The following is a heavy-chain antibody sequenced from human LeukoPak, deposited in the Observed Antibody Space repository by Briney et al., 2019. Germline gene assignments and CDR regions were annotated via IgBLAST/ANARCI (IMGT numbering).Heavy chain of an antibody. D-gene: IGHD6-19*01. CDR2: ISYDGTNK. V-gene: IGHV3-30*18. Sequence: PGRSLRLSCAASGFTFSNCGMHWVRQAPGKGLEWVAAISYDGTNKYYADSVKGRSTISRDNSKNTLYLQMNGLRAEDTAVFYCAKDLHGVADTSYYFDYWGRGTLVTVSS. CDR1: GFTFSNCG. J-gene: IGHJ4*02. CDR3: AKDLHGVADTSYYFDY.